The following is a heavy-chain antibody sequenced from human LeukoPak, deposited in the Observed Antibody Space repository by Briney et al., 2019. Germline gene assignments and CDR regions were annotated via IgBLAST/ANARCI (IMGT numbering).Heavy chain of an antibody. Sequence: SVKVSCKASGGTFSSYAISWVRQAPGQGLEWMGRIIPILGIANYAQKFQGRVTITADKSTSTAYMELSSLRSEDTAVYYCASVLLWFGEPRGAFDIWGQGTMVTVSS. D-gene: IGHD3-10*01. J-gene: IGHJ3*02. CDR1: GGTFSSYA. V-gene: IGHV1-69*04. CDR3: ASVLLWFGEPRGAFDI. CDR2: IIPILGIA.